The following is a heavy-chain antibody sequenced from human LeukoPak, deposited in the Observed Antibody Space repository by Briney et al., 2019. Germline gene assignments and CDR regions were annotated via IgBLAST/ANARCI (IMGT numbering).Heavy chain of an antibody. CDR1: GYTFTGYY. CDR3: ARGGSVRINYYYYGMDV. J-gene: IGHJ6*02. D-gene: IGHD2-15*01. CDR2: INPNSGGT. Sequence: ASLKISCKTSGYTFTGYYMHWVRQAPRQGLEWMGWINPNSGGTNYAQKFQGRVTMTTDTSISTAYMELSRLRSDDTAVYYCARGGSVRINYYYYGMDVWGQGTTVTVSS. V-gene: IGHV1-2*02.